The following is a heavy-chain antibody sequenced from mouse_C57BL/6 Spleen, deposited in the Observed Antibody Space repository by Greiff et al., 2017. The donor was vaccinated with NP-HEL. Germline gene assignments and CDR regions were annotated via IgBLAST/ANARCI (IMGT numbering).Heavy chain of an antibody. CDR1: GYAFTNYL. J-gene: IGHJ4*01. V-gene: IGHV1-54*01. Sequence: VQLQQSGAELVRPGTSVKVSCKASGYAFTNYLIVWVKQRPGQGPEWIGVIYPGSGGTTYNAKFKGKATLTADKYSRTAYMQLSSLTSEDSAVYFCAREQRAMDYWGKGTSVTVSS. CDR3: AREQRAMDY. CDR2: IYPGSGGT.